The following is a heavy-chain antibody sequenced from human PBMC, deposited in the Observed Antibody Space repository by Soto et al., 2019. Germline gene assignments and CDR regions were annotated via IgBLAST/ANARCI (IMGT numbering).Heavy chain of an antibody. D-gene: IGHD2-15*01. CDR2: VNPINGAT. V-gene: IGHV1-2*02. J-gene: IGHJ5*02. CDR1: GYTFTGYY. CDR3: AREEGSCKSGTCPGWLDP. Sequence: GALVKVSCKTSGYTFTGYYVHWVRQAPGQSLEWMGWVNPINGATKVAPNFQGSVTLTRDTTIRTIYMELTNLGPNDTAMYYCAREEGSCKSGTCPGWLDPWGQGTLVTVSS.